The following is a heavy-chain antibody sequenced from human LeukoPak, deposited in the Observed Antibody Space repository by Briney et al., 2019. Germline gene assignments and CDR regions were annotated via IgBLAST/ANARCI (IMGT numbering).Heavy chain of an antibody. CDR3: ARAPPYSYATAAFDI. CDR1: GVSISSYY. J-gene: IGHJ3*02. D-gene: IGHD5-18*01. V-gene: IGHV4-59*01. Sequence: PSETLSLTCTVSGVSISSYYWSWIRQPPGKGLEWIGYIYYSGSTNYNPSLKSRVTISVDTSKNQFSLKLSSVTAADTAVYYCARAPPYSYATAAFDIWGQGTMVTVSS. CDR2: IYYSGST.